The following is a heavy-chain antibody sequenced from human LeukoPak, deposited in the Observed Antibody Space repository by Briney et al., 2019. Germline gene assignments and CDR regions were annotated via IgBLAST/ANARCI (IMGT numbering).Heavy chain of an antibody. J-gene: IGHJ6*02. V-gene: IGHV4-34*01. CDR2: INHSGST. CDR1: GGSFSDYY. CDR3: ARVYGSGSYYYYYYYGMDV. Sequence: SETLSLTCAVYGGSFSDYYWSWLRQPPGKGLEWIGEINHSGSTNYNPSLKSRVTISVDTSKNQFSLKLSSVTAADTAVYYCARVYGSGSYYYYYYYGMDVWGQGTTVTVSS. D-gene: IGHD3-10*01.